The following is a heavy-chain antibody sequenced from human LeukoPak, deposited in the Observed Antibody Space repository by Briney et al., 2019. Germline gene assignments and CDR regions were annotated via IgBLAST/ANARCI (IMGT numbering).Heavy chain of an antibody. J-gene: IGHJ4*02. CDR1: GGSISSGDYY. V-gene: IGHV4-30-4*08. Sequence: KPSQTLSLTCTVSGGSISSGDYYWSWIRQPPGEGLEWIEYIYYSGSTYYNPSLKSRVTISVDTSKNQFSLKLSSVTAADTAVYYCARQLTYYYDSSGYLFWGQGTLVTVSS. CDR3: ARQLTYYYDSSGYLF. D-gene: IGHD3-22*01. CDR2: IYYSGST.